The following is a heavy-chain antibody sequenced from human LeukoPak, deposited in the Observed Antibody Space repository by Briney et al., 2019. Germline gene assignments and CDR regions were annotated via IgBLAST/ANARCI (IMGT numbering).Heavy chain of an antibody. CDR1: GFTFSSYS. J-gene: IGHJ4*02. D-gene: IGHD1-26*01. Sequence: GGSLRLSCAASGFTFSSYSMNWVRQAPGKGLEWVSSISSSSSYIYYADSVKGRFTISRDNAKNSLYLQMNSLRAEDTAVYYCARDTLVGATKGRTFDYWGQGTLVTVSS. V-gene: IGHV3-21*01. CDR3: ARDTLVGATKGRTFDY. CDR2: ISSSSSYI.